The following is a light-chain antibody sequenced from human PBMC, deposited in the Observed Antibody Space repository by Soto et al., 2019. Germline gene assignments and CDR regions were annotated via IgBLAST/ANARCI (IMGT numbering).Light chain of an antibody. CDR2: EAS. CDR3: QQRVNWLT. J-gene: IGKJ4*01. Sequence: EIVLTHSPCTLSLSQGERATLSCRASRSVITFLAWYQQRPGQAPRLLISEASNRAAGIPARFSGSGSGTDFTLTISGLEPEDFAVYYCQQRVNWLTFGGGTKV. V-gene: IGKV3-11*01. CDR1: RSVITF.